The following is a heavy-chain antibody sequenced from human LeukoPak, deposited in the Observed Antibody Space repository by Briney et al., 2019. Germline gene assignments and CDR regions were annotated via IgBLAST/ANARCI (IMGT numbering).Heavy chain of an antibody. CDR1: GYTFTSYG. CDR3: ATTYDYVWGSYRVKRYYFDY. D-gene: IGHD3-16*01. J-gene: IGHJ4*02. Sequence: ASVKVSCKASGYTFTSYGISWVRQAPGQGLEWMGRISAYNGNTNYAQKFQGRVTMTEDTSTDTAYMELSSLRSEDTAVYYCATTYDYVWGSYRVKRYYFDYWGQGTLVTVSS. V-gene: IGHV1-18*01. CDR2: ISAYNGNT.